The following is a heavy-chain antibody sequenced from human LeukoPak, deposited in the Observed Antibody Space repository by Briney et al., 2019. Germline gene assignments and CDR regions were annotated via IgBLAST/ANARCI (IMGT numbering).Heavy chain of an antibody. D-gene: IGHD6-13*01. Sequence: TSETLSLTCAVYGGSFSGYYWSWIRQPPGKGLEWIGEINHSGSTNYNPSLKSRVTISVDTSKNQFSLKLSSVTAADTAVYYCARIRVYRSSSWYPPIDYWGQGTLVTVSS. CDR3: ARIRVYRSSSWYPPIDY. V-gene: IGHV4-34*01. CDR1: GGSFSGYY. CDR2: INHSGST. J-gene: IGHJ4*02.